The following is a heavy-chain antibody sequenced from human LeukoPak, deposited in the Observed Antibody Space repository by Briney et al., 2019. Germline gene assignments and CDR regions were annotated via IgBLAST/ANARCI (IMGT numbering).Heavy chain of an antibody. J-gene: IGHJ4*02. CDR2: ISSSSSYI. V-gene: IGHV3-21*01. Sequence: GGSLRLSCAASGLTFSSYSMNWVRQAPGKGLEWVSSISSSSSYIYYADSVKGRFTISRDNAKNSLYLQMNSLRAEDTAVYYCARDGGGSRGSEHDYWGQGTLVTVSS. D-gene: IGHD1-26*01. CDR1: GLTFSSYS. CDR3: ARDGGGSRGSEHDY.